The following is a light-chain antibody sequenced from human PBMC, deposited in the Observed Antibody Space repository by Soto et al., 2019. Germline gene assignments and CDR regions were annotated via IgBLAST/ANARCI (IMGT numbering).Light chain of an antibody. V-gene: IGKV3-20*01. Sequence: EIVLTQSPGSLSLSPGERATLFYRASQSFTTSQLAWYQQRPGQAPRVLIFGASRRATGIPDRFRGSGSGTEFTLTISRLEPEDFAVYYCQQYGSSGTFGQGTKVDLK. J-gene: IGKJ1*01. CDR1: QSFTTSQ. CDR3: QQYGSSGT. CDR2: GAS.